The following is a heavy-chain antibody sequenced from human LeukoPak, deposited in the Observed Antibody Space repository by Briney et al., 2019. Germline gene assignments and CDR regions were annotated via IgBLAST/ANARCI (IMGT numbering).Heavy chain of an antibody. CDR2: INSSSGAI. CDR1: GLTFFGYS. V-gene: IGHV3-48*04. Sequence: GGSLSLSCAASGLTFFGYSMSWVREAPGEGVERVSYINSSSGAIIYADPVSGRFSISRDNAKNSLYLQMISLRAEDTVVYACAKEADNTGYRYLDDWGQGTLVTAAS. D-gene: IGHD3-22*01. J-gene: IGHJ4*02. CDR3: AKEADNTGYRYLDD.